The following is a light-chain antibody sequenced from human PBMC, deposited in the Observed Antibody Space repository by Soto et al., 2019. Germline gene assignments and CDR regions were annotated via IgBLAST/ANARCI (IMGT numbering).Light chain of an antibody. V-gene: IGKV3-11*01. CDR2: DAS. CDR3: QQRGTWPSIT. J-gene: IGKJ5*01. CDR1: QSVSRS. Sequence: IMLTQSPATMSLSPGERATLSCRASQSVSRSLAWYQQKPGQAPSLLIYDASTRPTGIPPRFSGSGSGTDFTLTITSLLPEDSAVYYCQQRGTWPSITFGQGTRLEI.